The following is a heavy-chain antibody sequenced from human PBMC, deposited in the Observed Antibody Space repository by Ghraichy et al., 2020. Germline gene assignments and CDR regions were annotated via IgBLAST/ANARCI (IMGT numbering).Heavy chain of an antibody. CDR1: GFTFSNYA. J-gene: IGHJ3*02. D-gene: IGHD4-17*01. CDR3: AKAGHDYGDFGFWNGLDM. Sequence: GGSLRLSCIASGFTFSNYAMSWVRQAPGKGLEWVSGISRSGGTTYRADSVKGRFTISRDDSKNTLYLQMNSLTAKDTAVYYCAKAGHDYGDFGFWNGLDMWGLVTMVTVSS. V-gene: IGHV3-23*01. CDR2: ISRSGGTT.